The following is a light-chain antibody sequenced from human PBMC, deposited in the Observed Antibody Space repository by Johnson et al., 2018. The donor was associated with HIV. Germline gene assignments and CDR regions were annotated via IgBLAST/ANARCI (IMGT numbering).Light chain of an antibody. CDR3: GTWDSSLSAYV. V-gene: IGLV1-51*02. CDR2: ENN. CDR1: SSNIGNNY. Sequence: QSVLTQPPSVSAAPGQKVTISCSGSSSNIGNNYVSWYQQLPRGAPKLLIYENNKRPSGIPDRFSGSKSGTSATLDITGLQSGDEADYYCGTWDSSLSAYVFGNGTKGTVL. J-gene: IGLJ1*01.